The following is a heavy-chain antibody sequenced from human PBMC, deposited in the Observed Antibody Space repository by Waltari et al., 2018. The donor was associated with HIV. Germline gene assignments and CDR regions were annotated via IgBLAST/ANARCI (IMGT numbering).Heavy chain of an antibody. CDR2: IYYNGST. Sequence: QLQLQESGPGLVKPSETLSLTCSVSGGSISSSSYYWGWIRQPPGKGLEWIGSIYYNGSTYYNPSLKSRVSISVDTSKHQFSLKLNSVTAADTAVYYCARDWGGVGMAVATFDYWGQGTLVTVSS. V-gene: IGHV4-39*07. J-gene: IGHJ4*02. CDR3: ARDWGGVGMAVATFDY. D-gene: IGHD6-19*01. CDR1: GGSISSSSYY.